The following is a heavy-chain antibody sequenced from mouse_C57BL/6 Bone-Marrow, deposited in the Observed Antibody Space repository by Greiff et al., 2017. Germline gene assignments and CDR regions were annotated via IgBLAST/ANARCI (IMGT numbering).Heavy chain of an antibody. CDR2: IYPRDGST. CDR3: ARQPGDY. J-gene: IGHJ4*01. V-gene: IGHV1-85*01. Sequence: VKLMESGPELVKPGASVKLSCKASGYTFTSYDLNWVKQRPGQGLEWIGWIYPRDGSTKYNAKFKGKATLTVDTSSSTAYMELHSLTSEDSAVYFCARQPGDYWGQGTSVTVSS. CDR1: GYTFTSYD.